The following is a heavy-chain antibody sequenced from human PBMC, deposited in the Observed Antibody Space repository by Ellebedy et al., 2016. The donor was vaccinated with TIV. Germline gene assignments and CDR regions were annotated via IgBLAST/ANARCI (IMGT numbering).Heavy chain of an antibody. D-gene: IGHD2-2*03. CDR3: ARAWGGSCFDY. V-gene: IGHV2-5*02. Sequence: SGPTLVKPTQTLTLTCTFSGFSLNTSGVGVGWIRQPPGKDLEWLALIYWDDDKRYSPSLESRLTITKDTSKNQVVLTMTNMDPVDTATYYCARAWGGSCFDYWGQGTLVTVSS. CDR2: IYWDDDK. J-gene: IGHJ4*02. CDR1: GFSLNTSGVG.